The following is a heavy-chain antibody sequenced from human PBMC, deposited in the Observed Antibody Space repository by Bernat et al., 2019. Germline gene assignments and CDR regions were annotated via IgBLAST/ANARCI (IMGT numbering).Heavy chain of an antibody. CDR2: INPSGGST. CDR3: ARDPSTGPRRYYYYYYMDV. V-gene: IGHV1-46*01. CDR1: GYTFTSYY. D-gene: IGHD4-17*01. J-gene: IGHJ6*03. Sequence: QVQLVQSGAEVKKPGASVKVSCKASGYTFTSYYMHWVRQAPGQGLEWMGIINPSGGSTSYAQKFQGRVTMTRDTSTSTVYMELSSLRSEDTAVYYCARDPSTGPRRYYYYYYMDVWGKGTTVTVSS.